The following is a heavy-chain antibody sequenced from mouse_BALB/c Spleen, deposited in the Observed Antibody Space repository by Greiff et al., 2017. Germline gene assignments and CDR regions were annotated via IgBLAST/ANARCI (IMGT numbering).Heavy chain of an antibody. V-gene: IGHV5-12-1*01. J-gene: IGHJ1*01. D-gene: IGHD2-1*01. CDR3: ARQIYYGNYRYFDV. Sequence: EVQVVESGGGLVKPGGSLKLSCAASGFAFSSYDMSWVRQTPEKRLEWVAYISSGGGSTYYPDTVKGRFTISRDNAKNTLYLQMSSLKSEDTAMYYCARQIYYGNYRYFDVWGAGTTVTVSS. CDR2: ISSGGGST. CDR1: GFAFSSYD.